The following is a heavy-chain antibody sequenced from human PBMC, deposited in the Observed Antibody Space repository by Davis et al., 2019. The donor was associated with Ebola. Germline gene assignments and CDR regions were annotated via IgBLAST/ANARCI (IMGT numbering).Heavy chain of an antibody. D-gene: IGHD5-12*01. V-gene: IGHV4-61*01. Sequence: PSETLSLTCTVSGGPASSGSYYWSCIRQHPGKGLEWIWYIYYSCGTNYNPSLKSRVTISVDTSKNQFSLKLSSVTAADTAVYYCATSKNIVATPFDYWGQGTLVTVSS. CDR1: GGPASSGSYY. CDR2: IYYSCGT. J-gene: IGHJ4*02. CDR3: ATSKNIVATPFDY.